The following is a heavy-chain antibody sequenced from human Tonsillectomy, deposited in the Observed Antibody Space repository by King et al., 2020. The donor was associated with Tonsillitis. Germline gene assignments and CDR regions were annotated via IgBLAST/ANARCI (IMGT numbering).Heavy chain of an antibody. CDR1: GFTVSSNY. CDR2: IYSGGST. J-gene: IGHJ6*02. CDR3: ARDRGLSLYYYYCMDV. D-gene: IGHD3-10*01. V-gene: IGHV3-53*01. Sequence: VQLVESGGGLIQPGGSLRLSCAASGFTVSSNYMSWVRQAPGKGLEWVSVIYSGGSTYYADSVKGRFTISRDKSKNTLYLQMNSLRAEDTAVYYCARDRGLSLYYYYCMDVWGQGTTVTVSS.